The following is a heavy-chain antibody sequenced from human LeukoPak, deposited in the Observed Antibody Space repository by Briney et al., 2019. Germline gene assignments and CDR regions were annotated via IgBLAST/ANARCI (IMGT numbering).Heavy chain of an antibody. Sequence: SETLSLTCTASGGSISSYYWSWIRQPPGKGLEWIGYIYYSGSTNYNPSLKSRVTISVDTSKNQFSLKLSSVTAADTAVYYCARPRNCSHYIADWGQGTLVTVSS. CDR2: IYYSGST. V-gene: IGHV4-59*01. CDR3: ARPRNCSHYIAD. J-gene: IGHJ4*02. D-gene: IGHD2-15*01. CDR1: GGSISSYY.